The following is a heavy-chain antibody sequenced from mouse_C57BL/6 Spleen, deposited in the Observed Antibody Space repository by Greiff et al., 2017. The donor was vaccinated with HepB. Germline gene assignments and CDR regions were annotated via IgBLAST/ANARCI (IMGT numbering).Heavy chain of an antibody. CDR2: ISGGGGNT. Sequence: DVKLVESGGGLVKPGGSLKLSCAASGFTFSSYTMSWVRQTPEKRLEWVATISGGGGNTYYPDSVKGRFTISRDNAKNTLYLQMSSLRSEDTALYYCARDPNFYYFDYWGQGTTLTVSS. CDR1: GFTFSSYT. CDR3: ARDPNFYYFDY. J-gene: IGHJ2*01. V-gene: IGHV5-9*01.